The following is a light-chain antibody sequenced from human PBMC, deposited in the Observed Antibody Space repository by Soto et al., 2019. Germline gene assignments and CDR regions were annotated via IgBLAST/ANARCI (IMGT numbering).Light chain of an antibody. CDR1: QSVTNY. V-gene: IGKV3-15*01. CDR2: GAS. CDR3: QQYSIWRT. Sequence: EIFLTQSPATLSLSPGERATLSCRASQSVTNYIAWYQQRPGQAPRLLIYGASTRATGIPARFSGSGSGTEFTLTISSLQSEDFAVYYCQQYSIWRTFGQGTKVDIK. J-gene: IGKJ1*01.